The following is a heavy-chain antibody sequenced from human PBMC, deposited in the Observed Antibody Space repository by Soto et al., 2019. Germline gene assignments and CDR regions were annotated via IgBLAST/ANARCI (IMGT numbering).Heavy chain of an antibody. Sequence: EVQLVESGGGLVQPGGSLKLSCAASGFTFSGSVIHWVRQASGKGLEWVGRIGMKTNNYATAYAASVKGRFSISRDDSGNTAYLQMNSLKTEDTAVYYCSSQDCSGYSCQRPNWGQGTLVTVSS. D-gene: IGHD2-15*01. J-gene: IGHJ4*02. CDR1: GFTFSGSV. CDR3: SSQDCSGYSCQRPN. CDR2: IGMKTNNYAT. V-gene: IGHV3-73*02.